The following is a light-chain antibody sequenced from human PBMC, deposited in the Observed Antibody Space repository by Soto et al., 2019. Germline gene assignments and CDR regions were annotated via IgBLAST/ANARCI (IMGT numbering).Light chain of an antibody. CDR2: EAS. V-gene: IGKV3-11*01. Sequence: NVLTHSPAALSLSPGQRATLSCRASQSVSSYLAWYQQKPGQAPRLLIYEASNRATGIPARFSGSGSGTDFTLTISSLEPEDFAVYYCQRRGNWPPPFGQGTRLE. J-gene: IGKJ5*01. CDR1: QSVSSY. CDR3: QRRGNWPPP.